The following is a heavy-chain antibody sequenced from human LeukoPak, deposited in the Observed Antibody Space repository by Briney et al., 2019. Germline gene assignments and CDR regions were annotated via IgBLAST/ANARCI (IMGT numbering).Heavy chain of an antibody. V-gene: IGHV3-23*01. D-gene: IGHD4-17*01. CDR2: ISRSGGST. J-gene: IGHJ4*02. Sequence: PGGSLRLSCAASGFTFSSYEMNWVRQAPGKGLEWVSAISRSGGSTYYADSVKGRFTISRDNSKNTLHLQMNSLRVEDTAIYYCAKDPYGDTLLFDYWGQGTLVTVSS. CDR3: AKDPYGDTLLFDY. CDR1: GFTFSSYE.